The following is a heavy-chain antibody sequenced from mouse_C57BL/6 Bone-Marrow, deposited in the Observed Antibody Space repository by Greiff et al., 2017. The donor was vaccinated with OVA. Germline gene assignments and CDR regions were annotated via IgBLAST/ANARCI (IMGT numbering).Heavy chain of an antibody. J-gene: IGHJ3*01. D-gene: IGHD4-1*01. CDR3: ASSLAGTVFAY. Sequence: VQLQQSGAELARPGASVKLSCKASGYTFTSYGISWVKQRTGQGLEWIGEIYPRSGNTYYNEKFKGKATLTADKSSSTAYMELSSLTSEDSAVYFCASSLAGTVFAYWGQGTLVTVSA. CDR1: GYTFTSYG. V-gene: IGHV1-81*01. CDR2: IYPRSGNT.